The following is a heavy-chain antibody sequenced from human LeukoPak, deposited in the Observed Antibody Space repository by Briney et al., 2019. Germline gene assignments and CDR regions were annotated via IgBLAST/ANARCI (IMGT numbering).Heavy chain of an antibody. CDR1: GGSISSGVYS. CDR2: IYYSGNT. J-gene: IGHJ4*02. CDR3: ARWDYYDSSGYYSKGGADY. V-gene: IGHV4-30-4*07. D-gene: IGHD3-22*01. Sequence: TLSLTCAVSGGSISSGVYSWSWVRQPPGKGLEWIGYIYYSGNTYYNPSLKSRVTISVDTSKNQFSLKLSSVTAADTAVYYCARWDYYDSSGYYSKGGADYWGQGTLVTVSS.